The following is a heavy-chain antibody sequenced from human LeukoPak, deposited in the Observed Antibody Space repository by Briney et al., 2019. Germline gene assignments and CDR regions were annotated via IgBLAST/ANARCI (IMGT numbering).Heavy chain of an antibody. CDR1: GYSISSGYY. J-gene: IGHJ1*01. CDR3: ARQYGGNSGYFQH. D-gene: IGHD4-23*01. CDR2: IYHSGSTY. Sequence: PSETLSLTCTVSGYSISSGYYWGWIRQPPGKGLEWIGSIYHSGSTYYYNPSLKSRVTISVDTSKNQFSLKLSSVTAADTAVYYFARQYGGNSGYFQHWGQGTLVSVSS. V-gene: IGHV4-38-2*02.